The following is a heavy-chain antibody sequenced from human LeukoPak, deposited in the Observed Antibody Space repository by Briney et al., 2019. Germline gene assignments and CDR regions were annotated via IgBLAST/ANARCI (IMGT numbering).Heavy chain of an antibody. CDR2: IGISSSYI. CDR1: GFTFSSYS. J-gene: IGHJ4*02. D-gene: IGHD1-26*01. Sequence: GGSLRLSCAASGFTFSSYSMNWVRQAPGKGREWVSSIGISSSYIYYADSVKGRFTISRDNAKKSLYLQMNNLRAEDTAVFYCARGAQWELSDYYFDYWGQGTLVTVSS. CDR3: ARGAQWELSDYYFDY. V-gene: IGHV3-21*01.